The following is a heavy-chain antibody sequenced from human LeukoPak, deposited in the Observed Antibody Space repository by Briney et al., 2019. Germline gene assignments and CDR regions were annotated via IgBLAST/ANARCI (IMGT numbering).Heavy chain of an antibody. CDR3: ARGGGLSDY. CDR2: IKADGSDK. V-gene: IGHV3-7*01. Sequence: GGSLRLSCAASGFTFDTYWMNWVRQAPGKGLEWVANIKADGSDKYYVESVKGRFTISRDNAKNSLYLQMNSLRAEDMAVYYCARGGGLSDYWGQGTLVTVSP. D-gene: IGHD2-15*01. J-gene: IGHJ4*02. CDR1: GFTFDTYW.